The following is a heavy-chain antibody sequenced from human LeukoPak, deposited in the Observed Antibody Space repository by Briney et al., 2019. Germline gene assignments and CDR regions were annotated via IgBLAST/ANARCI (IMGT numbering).Heavy chain of an antibody. Sequence: GGSLRLSCAASGFSVSDNYMSWVRQGPGKGLEWVSVIYSGDSTYYADSVKGRFTISRDNSKNTLYLQMNSLRAEDTAVYYCARGGNYDSFDIWGQGTMVTVSS. D-gene: IGHD5-24*01. CDR3: ARGGNYDSFDI. J-gene: IGHJ3*02. V-gene: IGHV3-66*01. CDR2: IYSGDST. CDR1: GFSVSDNY.